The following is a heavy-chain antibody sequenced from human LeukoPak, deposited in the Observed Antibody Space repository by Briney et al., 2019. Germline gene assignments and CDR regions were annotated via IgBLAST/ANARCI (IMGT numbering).Heavy chain of an antibody. J-gene: IGHJ4*02. V-gene: IGHV3-53*01. CDR3: AKASWVSCFDY. Sequence: QPGGSLRLSCAASGFTVSNNYMSWVRQAPGKGLEWVSAVYDGDTTYYADSVKGRFTISRDNSKNTLYLQMNSLRAEDTAVYYCAKASWVSCFDYWGQGTLVTVSS. CDR2: VYDGDTT. CDR1: GFTVSNNY. D-gene: IGHD3-16*01.